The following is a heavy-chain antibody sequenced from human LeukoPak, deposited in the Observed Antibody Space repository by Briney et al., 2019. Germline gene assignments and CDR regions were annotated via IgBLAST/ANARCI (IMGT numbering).Heavy chain of an antibody. CDR1: GYTFTGYY. D-gene: IGHD4-17*01. CDR2: INPNSGGT. V-gene: IGHV1-2*02. CDR3: ARVSDGADYYYYYYMDV. J-gene: IGHJ6*03. Sequence: ASVKVSCKASGYTFTGYYMHWVRQAPGQGLEWMGWINPNSGGTNYAQKFQGRVTMTRDTSISTAYMELSRLRSDDTAVYYCARVSDGADYYYYYYMDVWGKGTTVIVSS.